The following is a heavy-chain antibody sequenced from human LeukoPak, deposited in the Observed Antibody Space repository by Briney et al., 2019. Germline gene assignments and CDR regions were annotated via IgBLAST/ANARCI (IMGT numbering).Heavy chain of an antibody. J-gene: IGHJ4*02. Sequence: GGSLRLSCAASGFTFSSYGMHWVRQAPGKGLEWVAFIRYDGSNKYYAGSVNGRFTSSRDNSKNTLYLQMNSLSAEDTAVYYCAKEGSKNYYDSSGYYHYWGQGTLVTVSS. CDR2: IRYDGSNK. D-gene: IGHD3-22*01. CDR1: GFTFSSYG. CDR3: AKEGSKNYYDSSGYYHY. V-gene: IGHV3-30*02.